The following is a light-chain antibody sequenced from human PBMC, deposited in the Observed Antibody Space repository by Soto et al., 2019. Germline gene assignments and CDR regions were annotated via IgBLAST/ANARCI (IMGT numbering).Light chain of an antibody. J-gene: IGLJ2*01. CDR1: RSDVGDYNY. Sequence: QSALTQPASVSGSPGQSITISCTGTRSDVGDYNYVSWYQQHPGKAPKLMIYDVSNRPSGVSNRFSGSKSGNTASLTISGLQAEDEAAYYCSSYTSSSTLDVVFGGGTKLAVL. CDR2: DVS. CDR3: SSYTSSSTLDVV. V-gene: IGLV2-14*01.